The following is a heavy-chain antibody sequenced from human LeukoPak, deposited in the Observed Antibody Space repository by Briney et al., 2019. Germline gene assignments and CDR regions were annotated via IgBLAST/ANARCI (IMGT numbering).Heavy chain of an antibody. J-gene: IGHJ6*03. CDR2: IRSKANSYAT. D-gene: IGHD5-24*01. CDR3: TRREEMATTYYYYYYMDV. V-gene: IGHV3-73*01. Sequence: GGSLRLSCAASGFTFSSYSMNWVRQASGKGLEWVGRIRSKANSYATAYAASVKGRFTISRDDSKNTAYLQMNSLKTEDTAVYYCTRREEMATTYYYYYYMDVWGKGTTVTVSS. CDR1: GFTFSSYS.